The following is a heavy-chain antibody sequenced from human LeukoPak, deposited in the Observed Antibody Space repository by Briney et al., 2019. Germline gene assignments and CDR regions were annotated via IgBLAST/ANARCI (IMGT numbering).Heavy chain of an antibody. J-gene: IGHJ4*02. V-gene: IGHV4-30-2*01. D-gene: IGHD7-27*01. CDR3: ARGTKLGLFDY. Sequence: SQTLSLTCAVSGGSISSGGYSWSWLRQPPGKGLEWIGYIYHSGSTYYNPSLKSRVTISVDRSKNQFSLKLSSVTAADTAVYYCARGTKLGLFDYWGQGTLVTVSS. CDR1: GGSISSGGYS. CDR2: IYHSGST.